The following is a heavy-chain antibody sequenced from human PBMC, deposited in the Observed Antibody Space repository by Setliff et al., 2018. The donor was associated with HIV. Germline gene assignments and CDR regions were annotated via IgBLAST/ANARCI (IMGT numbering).Heavy chain of an antibody. CDR3: AADISGYTFDY. CDR2: IYYSAST. D-gene: IGHD3-22*01. V-gene: IGHV4-30-4*01. CDR1: GGSITSGGHY. J-gene: IGHJ4*02. Sequence: PSETLSLTCTVSGGSITSGGHYWSWIRQLPGKGLEWVGHIYYSASTYYNPSLKSRLTISGDTSANLLSLKLSSVTVADTAVYYCAADISGYTFDYWGQGTLVTVSS.